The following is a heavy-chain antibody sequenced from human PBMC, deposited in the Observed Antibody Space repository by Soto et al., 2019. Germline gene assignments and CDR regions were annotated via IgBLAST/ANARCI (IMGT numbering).Heavy chain of an antibody. J-gene: IGHJ6*02. V-gene: IGHV3-33*01. CDR2: IWYDGSNK. D-gene: IGHD3-10*01. CDR1: GFTFSSYG. Sequence: GSLRLSCAASGFTFSSYGMHWVRQAPGKGLEWVAVIWYDGSNKYYADSVKGRFTISRDNSKNTLYLQMNSLRAEDTAVYYCARAASPLYFISDMDDWGQGTTVTVSS. CDR3: ARAASPLYFISDMDD.